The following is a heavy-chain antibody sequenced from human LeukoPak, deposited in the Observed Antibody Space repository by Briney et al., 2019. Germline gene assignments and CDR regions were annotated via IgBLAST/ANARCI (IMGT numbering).Heavy chain of an antibody. CDR3: ARLPRVVRLGELGVFDY. J-gene: IGHJ4*02. D-gene: IGHD3-16*01. V-gene: IGHV5-51*01. CDR1: GYSFTSYW. Sequence: GESLKISCKGFGYSFTSYWTGWVRQMPGKGLEWMGIIYPGDSDTRYSPSFQGQVTISADKSISTAYLQWSSLKASDTAMYYCARLPRVVRLGELGVFDYWGQGTLVTVSS. CDR2: IYPGDSDT.